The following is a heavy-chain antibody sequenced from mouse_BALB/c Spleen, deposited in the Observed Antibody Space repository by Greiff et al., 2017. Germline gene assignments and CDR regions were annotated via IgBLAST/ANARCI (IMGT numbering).Heavy chain of an antibody. D-gene: IGHD1-1*01. Sequence: EVKLVESGGGLVQPKGSLKLSCAASGFTFNTYAMNWVRQAPGKGLEWVARIRSKSNNYATYYADSVKDRFTISRDDSQSMLYLQMNNLKTEDTAMYYCVRGAVVAGFDYWGQGTTLTVSA. J-gene: IGHJ2*01. CDR3: VRGAVVAGFDY. CDR2: IRSKSNNYAT. CDR1: GFTFNTYA. V-gene: IGHV10-1*02.